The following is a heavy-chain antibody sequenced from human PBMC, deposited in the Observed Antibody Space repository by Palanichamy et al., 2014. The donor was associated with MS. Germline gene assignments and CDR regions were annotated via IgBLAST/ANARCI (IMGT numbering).Heavy chain of an antibody. Sequence: EVQLVESGGGLVQPGGSLRLSCAASGFTVSRNSVTWVGQAPGKGLEWVSVIHSDGNGHYADSMKGRFTISRDNSKNTVYLQINSLRAEDTAIYYCAKLPPGDYWGQGTLVTVSS. D-gene: IGHD5-24*01. CDR1: GFTVSRNS. V-gene: IGHV3-66*01. CDR3: AKLPPGDY. J-gene: IGHJ4*02. CDR2: IHSDGNG.